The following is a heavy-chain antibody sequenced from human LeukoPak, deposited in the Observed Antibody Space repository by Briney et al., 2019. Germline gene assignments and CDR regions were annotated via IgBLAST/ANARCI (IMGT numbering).Heavy chain of an antibody. CDR3: AKSDLPRPPEETPVVPYFDY. CDR2: ISYDGSNK. Sequence: PGRSLRLSCAASGFTFSSYGMHWVRQAPGKGLEWVAVISYDGSNKYYADSVKGRFTISRDNSKNTLYLQMNSLRAEDTAVYYCAKSDLPRPPEETPVVPYFDYWGQGTLVTVSS. V-gene: IGHV3-30*18. CDR1: GFTFSSYG. D-gene: IGHD4-17*01. J-gene: IGHJ4*02.